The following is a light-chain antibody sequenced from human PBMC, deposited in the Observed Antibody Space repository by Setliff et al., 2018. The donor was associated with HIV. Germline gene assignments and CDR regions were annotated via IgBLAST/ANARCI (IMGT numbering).Light chain of an antibody. V-gene: IGLV2-8*01. CDR2: EVS. Sequence: QSALTQPPSASGSVGQSVTISCTGTSNDIGFYDYVSWYQQHPGKAPKLMIYEVSKRPSGVPDRFSGSKSVNTAPLTVSGLQAEDEADYYCSSYAGRNNYVFGTGTKGTVL. J-gene: IGLJ1*01. CDR3: SSYAGRNNYV. CDR1: SNDIGFYDY.